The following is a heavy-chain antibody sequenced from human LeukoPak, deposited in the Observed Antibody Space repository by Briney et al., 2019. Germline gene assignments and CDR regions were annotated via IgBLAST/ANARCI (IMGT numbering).Heavy chain of an antibody. Sequence: SVKVSCKASGGTFSSYAISWVRQAPGQGLEWMGGIIPIFGTANYAQKFQGRVTITADGSTSTAYMELSSLRSEDTAVYYCAGQREGPTYYYDSSGYYFDAFDIWGQGTMVTVSS. J-gene: IGHJ3*02. D-gene: IGHD3-22*01. V-gene: IGHV1-69*01. CDR2: IIPIFGTA. CDR3: AGQREGPTYYYDSSGYYFDAFDI. CDR1: GGTFSSYA.